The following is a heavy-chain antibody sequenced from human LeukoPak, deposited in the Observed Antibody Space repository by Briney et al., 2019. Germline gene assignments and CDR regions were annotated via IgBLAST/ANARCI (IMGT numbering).Heavy chain of an antibody. J-gene: IGHJ4*02. CDR2: ISGSGGST. V-gene: IGHV3-23*01. CDR1: GCTFSSYA. CDR3: AKDEAMVQGVRIFDY. Sequence: PGGSLRLSCAASGCTFSSYAMSLVRQAPGKGLEWVSAISGSGGSTYYADSVKGRFTISRDNSKNTLYLQMNSLRAEDTAVYYCAKDEAMVQGVRIFDYWGQGTLVTVSS. D-gene: IGHD3-10*01.